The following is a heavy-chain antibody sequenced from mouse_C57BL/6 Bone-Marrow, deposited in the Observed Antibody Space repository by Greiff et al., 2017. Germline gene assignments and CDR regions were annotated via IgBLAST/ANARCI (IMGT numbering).Heavy chain of an antibody. CDR3: ARHEGCSNYYFAY. V-gene: IGHV2-6-1*01. D-gene: IGHD2-5*01. J-gene: IGHJ3*01. CDR2: IWSDGST. Sequence: VQRVESGPGLVAPSQSLSITCTVSGFSLTSYGVHWVRQPPGKGLEWLVVIWSDGSTTYNSALKSRLSISKDNPKSKVFLKMNSHPTDDTAMYYCARHEGCSNYYFAYWGQGTLVTVSA. CDR1: GFSLTSYG.